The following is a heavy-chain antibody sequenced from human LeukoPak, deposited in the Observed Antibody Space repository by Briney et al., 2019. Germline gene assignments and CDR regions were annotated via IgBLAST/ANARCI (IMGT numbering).Heavy chain of an antibody. Sequence: SETLSLTCAVYGGSFSGYYWSWIRQPPGKGLEWIGEINHSGSTNYNPSLKSRVTISVDTSKNQFSLKLSSVTAADTAVYYCARGHYYYDSSSYYGGNWFDPWGQGTLVTVSS. D-gene: IGHD3-22*01. CDR3: ARGHYYYDSSSYYGGNWFDP. J-gene: IGHJ5*02. CDR1: GGSFSGYY. V-gene: IGHV4-34*01. CDR2: INHSGST.